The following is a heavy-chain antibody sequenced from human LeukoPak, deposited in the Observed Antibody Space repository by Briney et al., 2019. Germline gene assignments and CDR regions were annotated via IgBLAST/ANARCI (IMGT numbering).Heavy chain of an antibody. CDR3: SKGRLGGWFGELDY. CDR2: ISGSGGST. D-gene: IGHD3-10*01. CDR1: GFTFSSYA. V-gene: IGHV3-23*01. J-gene: IGHJ4*02. Sequence: GGSLRLSCAASGFTFSSYAMSWVRQAPGKGLEWVSAISGSGGSTYYADSGKGRVTISRDKSNNTLYLQINSLSAEDTAVYYCSKGRLGGWFGELDYWGQGPLVTVSS.